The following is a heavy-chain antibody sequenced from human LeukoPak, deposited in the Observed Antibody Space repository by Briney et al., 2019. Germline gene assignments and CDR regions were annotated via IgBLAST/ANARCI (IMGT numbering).Heavy chain of an antibody. J-gene: IGHJ4*02. CDR2: IYPSGNV. Sequence: PSQTLSLTCTVSGGSIRIGSYYWTWIRQPAGKGLEWIGHIYPSGNVNYNPSLKSRVTILVDTSKNEFPLRLSSVTAADTAVYYCARRSQSARFDYWGQGTLVTVSS. D-gene: IGHD6-6*01. CDR3: ARRSQSARFDY. CDR1: GGSIRIGSYY. V-gene: IGHV4-61*09.